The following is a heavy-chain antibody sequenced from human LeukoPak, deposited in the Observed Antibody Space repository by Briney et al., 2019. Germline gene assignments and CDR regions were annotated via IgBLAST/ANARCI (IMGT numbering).Heavy chain of an antibody. V-gene: IGHV1-69*05. J-gene: IGHJ4*02. CDR2: IIPIFGTA. Sequence: SVKVSCKASGGTFSSYAISWVRQAPGQGLEWMGGIIPIFGTANYAQKFQGRVTITTDESTSTANMELSSLRSEDTAVYYCARDIAAAGLPDYWGQGTLVTVSS. CDR3: ARDIAAAGLPDY. CDR1: GGTFSSYA. D-gene: IGHD6-13*01.